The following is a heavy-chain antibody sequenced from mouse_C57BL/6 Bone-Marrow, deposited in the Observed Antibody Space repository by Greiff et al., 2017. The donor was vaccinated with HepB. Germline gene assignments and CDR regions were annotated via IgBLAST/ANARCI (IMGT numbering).Heavy chain of an antibody. CDR3: ARQPACCRNPYAMDY. CDR1: GFTFSDYG. Sequence: EVKLLESGGGLVQPGGSLKLSCAASGFTFSDYGMAWVRQAPRKGPEWVAFISNLAYSIYYADTVTGRFTISRENAKDTLYLKMSSRRTEDTAMYYWARQPACCRNPYAMDYWGQGTSVTVSS. V-gene: IGHV5-15*01. D-gene: IGHD3-3*01. J-gene: IGHJ4*01. CDR2: ISNLAYSI.